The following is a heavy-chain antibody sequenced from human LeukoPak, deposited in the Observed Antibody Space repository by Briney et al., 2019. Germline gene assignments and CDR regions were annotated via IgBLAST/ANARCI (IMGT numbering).Heavy chain of an antibody. D-gene: IGHD1-26*01. Sequence: ASVKVSCKASGYTFTGYYMHWVRQAPGQGLEWMGWINPNSGGTNYAQKFQGRGTMTRDTSISTAYMELSRLRSDDTAVYYCARRIGSYGIDAFDIWGQGTMVTVSS. J-gene: IGHJ3*02. CDR3: ARRIGSYGIDAFDI. CDR1: GYTFTGYY. V-gene: IGHV1-2*02. CDR2: INPNSGGT.